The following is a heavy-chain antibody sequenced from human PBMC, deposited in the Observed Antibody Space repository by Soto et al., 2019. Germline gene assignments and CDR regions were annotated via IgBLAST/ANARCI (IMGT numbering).Heavy chain of an antibody. D-gene: IGHD5-18*01. V-gene: IGHV3-15*05. Sequence: GGSLRLSCAASGFTFSSYGMHWVRQAPGKGLEWVGRIKSKTDGGTTDYGAPVKGRFTILRDDSKNTLYLQMNSLKTEDTAVYYCTTNRPGKYSYGVWSQGTLVTVSS. J-gene: IGHJ4*02. CDR1: GFTFSSYG. CDR2: IKSKTDGGTT. CDR3: TTNRPGKYSYGV.